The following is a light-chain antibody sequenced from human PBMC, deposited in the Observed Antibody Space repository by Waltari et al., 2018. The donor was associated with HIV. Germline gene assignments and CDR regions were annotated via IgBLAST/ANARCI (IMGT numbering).Light chain of an antibody. Sequence: QSALTPPRSVSRSPGPSVTLSCPGPSSAVGPFDSVLWYQQYPGKAPKVILYGVTKRPSGILDRFSGSKSGSTASLTISGPQAEDEADYFCSSYAGRYTVVFGGGTKLTVL. CDR3: SSYAGRYTVV. CDR2: GVT. CDR1: SSAVGPFDS. J-gene: IGLJ2*01. V-gene: IGLV2-11*01.